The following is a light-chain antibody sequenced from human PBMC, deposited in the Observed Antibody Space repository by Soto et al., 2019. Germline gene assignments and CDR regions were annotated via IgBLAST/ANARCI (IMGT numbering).Light chain of an antibody. V-gene: IGKV1-9*01. CDR1: QDISTS. Sequence: DIQLTQSPSFLSASVGDRVTVSCRASQDISTSLAWFQQKAGKVPQLLVYPASTLQDGVPSRFSGSGSGTYFTLTINNLPAEDFATYYCQHLRTYPFSFGQGTKLDIQ. CDR3: QHLRTYPFS. CDR2: PAS. J-gene: IGKJ2*03.